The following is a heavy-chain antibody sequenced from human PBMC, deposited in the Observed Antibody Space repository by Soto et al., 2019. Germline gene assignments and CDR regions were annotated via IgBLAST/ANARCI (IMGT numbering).Heavy chain of an antibody. J-gene: IGHJ4*02. CDR3: TRDHGYDGHDWRFDS. D-gene: IGHD1-1*01. V-gene: IGHV3-74*01. CDR2: INNEERTT. Sequence: EVQLGESGGGLVQPGGSLRLSCAASGFSFSNPRIHWVRQAPGKGLVWVSRINNEERTTGYADSVKGRFTISRDNARNTVYLHMNSLRAEDTAMYYCTRDHGYDGHDWRFDSWGQGTLVTVSA. CDR1: GFSFSNPR.